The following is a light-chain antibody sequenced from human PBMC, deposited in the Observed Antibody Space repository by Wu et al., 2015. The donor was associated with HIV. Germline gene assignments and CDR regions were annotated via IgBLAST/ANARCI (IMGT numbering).Light chain of an antibody. V-gene: IGKV3-20*01. CDR1: QSVSSSY. CDR2: VAS. CDR3: QQYGSSPWT. J-gene: IGKJ1*01. Sequence: EIVLTQSPGTLSLSPGERATLSCRASQSVSSSYLAWYQQKPGQAPRLLIYVASTRATGIPDRFSGSGSGTDFTLTISRLEPEDFAVYYCQQYGSSPWTFGQGTKVEI.